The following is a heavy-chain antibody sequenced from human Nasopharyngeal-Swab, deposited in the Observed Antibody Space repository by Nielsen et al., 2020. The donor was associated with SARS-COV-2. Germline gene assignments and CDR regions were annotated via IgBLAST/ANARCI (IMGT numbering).Heavy chain of an antibody. J-gene: IGHJ5*02. CDR1: GGTFSSYA. D-gene: IGHD2-15*01. CDR3: AREGGTRDGFDP. V-gene: IGHV1-69*04. CDR2: IIPILGIA. Sequence: SSVKVSCKASGGTFSSYAISWVRQAPGQGLEWMGRIIPILGIANYAQKFQGRVTITADKSTSTAYMELSSLRSEDTAVYYCAREGGTRDGFDPWGQGTLVTVSS.